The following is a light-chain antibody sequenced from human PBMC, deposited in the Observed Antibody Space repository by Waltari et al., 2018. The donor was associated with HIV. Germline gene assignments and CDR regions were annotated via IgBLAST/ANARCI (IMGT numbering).Light chain of an antibody. Sequence: QSVLTQPPSVSGTPGQRVSISCSGSSSNIGNNYVYWYQQLPGTAPKLLIHRNRRGTIGVHDRFSGARVGTPASLAIMWRRSEDGADYYCAVCGGSLRGSVFGTGAEVTVL. CDR3: AVCGGSLRGSV. J-gene: IGLJ1*01. CDR1: SSNIGNNY. V-gene: IGLV1-47*01. CDR2: RNR.